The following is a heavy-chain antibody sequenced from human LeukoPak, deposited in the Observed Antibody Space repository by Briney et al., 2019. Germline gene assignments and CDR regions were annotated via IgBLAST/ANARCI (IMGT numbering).Heavy chain of an antibody. CDR1: GFTFISYG. V-gene: IGHV3-7*01. D-gene: IGHD3-16*01. J-gene: IGHJ4*02. CDR2: IKQDGSEK. Sequence: GGSLRLSCAASGFTFISYGMHWVRQAPGKGLEWVANIKQDGSEKYCVDSVKGRFTISRDNAKNSLYLQMSSLRAEDTAVYYCARDGRGGYLDYWGQGTLVTVSS. CDR3: ARDGRGGYLDY.